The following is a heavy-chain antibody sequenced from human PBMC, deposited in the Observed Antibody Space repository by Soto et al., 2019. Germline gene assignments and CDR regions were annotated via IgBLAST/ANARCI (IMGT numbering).Heavy chain of an antibody. Sequence: EVQLLESGGGLVQPGGSLRLSCAASGFTFSSYAMSWVRQAPGKGLEWVSAISGSGGSTYYADSVKGRFTISRDNSKNTLYLQMNSLRAEDTAVYYCAEGYSGSLEDYYYGMDVWGQGTTVTVSS. J-gene: IGHJ6*02. CDR1: GFTFSSYA. CDR3: AEGYSGSLEDYYYGMDV. D-gene: IGHD1-26*01. CDR2: ISGSGGST. V-gene: IGHV3-23*01.